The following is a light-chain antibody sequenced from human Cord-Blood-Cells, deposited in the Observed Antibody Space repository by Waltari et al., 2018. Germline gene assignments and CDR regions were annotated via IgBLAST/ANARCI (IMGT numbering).Light chain of an antibody. J-gene: IGKJ4*01. CDR3: QQYNNWPLT. Sequence: EIVMTPSPATLSGSPGERATLSCRASQSVSSNLAWYQQKPGQAPRLLIYGASTRATGIPARFSGSGSGTEFTLTISSLQSEDFAVYYCQQYNNWPLTFGGGTKVEIK. V-gene: IGKV3-15*01. CDR1: QSVSSN. CDR2: GAS.